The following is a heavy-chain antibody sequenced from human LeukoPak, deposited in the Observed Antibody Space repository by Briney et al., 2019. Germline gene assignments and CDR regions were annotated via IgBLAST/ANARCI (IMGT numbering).Heavy chain of an antibody. CDR1: GYTFTCYY. J-gene: IGHJ4*02. V-gene: IGHV1-2*02. CDR2: INPNTDGT. Sequence: GASVKVSCKASGYTFTCYYMHWVRQAPGQGLEWMGWINPNTDGTNYAQKFQGRVTMTRDTSISTAYMELSRLRPDDTAVYYCASTYSSGWYFDYWGQGTLVTVSS. CDR3: ASTYSSGWYFDY. D-gene: IGHD6-19*01.